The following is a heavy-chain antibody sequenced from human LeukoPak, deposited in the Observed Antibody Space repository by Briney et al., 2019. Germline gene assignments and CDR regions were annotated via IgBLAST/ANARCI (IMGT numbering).Heavy chain of an antibody. CDR1: GFTFSSYA. CDR3: AKAPGYSTYYFDY. J-gene: IGHJ4*02. Sequence: PGGSLRHSCAASGFTFSSYAMSWVRQAPGKGLEWVSALSGSGGTTYYADSVKGRFTISRDTSKNTLFLQMNSLRAEDTAVYYCAKAPGYSTYYFDYWGQGTLVTVSS. D-gene: IGHD3-3*01. CDR2: LSGSGGTT. V-gene: IGHV3-23*01.